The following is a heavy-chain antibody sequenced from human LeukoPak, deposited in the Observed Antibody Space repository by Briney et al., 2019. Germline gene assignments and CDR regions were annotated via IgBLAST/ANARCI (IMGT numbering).Heavy chain of an antibody. CDR1: GFTFSSYA. CDR2: ISGSGGST. D-gene: IGHD5-18*01. CDR3: AKARWIQPTRPYYYMDV. Sequence: GGSLRLSCAASGFTFSSYAMSWVRQAPGKGLEWVSAISGSGGSTYYADSVKGRFTISRDNSKNTLYLQMNSLRAEDTAVYYCAKARWIQPTRPYYYMDVWGKGTTVTVSS. V-gene: IGHV3-23*01. J-gene: IGHJ6*03.